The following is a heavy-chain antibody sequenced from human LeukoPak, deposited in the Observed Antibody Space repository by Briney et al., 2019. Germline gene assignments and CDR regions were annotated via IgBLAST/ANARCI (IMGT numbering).Heavy chain of an antibody. CDR2: ISSSSSYI. J-gene: IGHJ3*02. CDR1: GFTFSSYS. Sequence: KSGGSLRLSCAASGFTFSSYSMNWVRQAPGKGLEWVSSISSSSSYIYYADSVKGRFTISRDNAKNSLYLQMNSLRAEDTAVYYCARAAAARISAFDIWGQGTMVTVSS. CDR3: ARAAAARISAFDI. V-gene: IGHV3-21*01. D-gene: IGHD6-13*01.